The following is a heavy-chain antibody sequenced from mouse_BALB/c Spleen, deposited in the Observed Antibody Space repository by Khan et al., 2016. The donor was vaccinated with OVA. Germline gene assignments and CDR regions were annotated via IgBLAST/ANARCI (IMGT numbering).Heavy chain of an antibody. Sequence: QMQLKQSGAELARPGASVKLSCKASGYTFTDYYINWVKQRTGQGLEWIGEIYPGSGNTYYNEKFKDKATLTADKSSTTAYMQLSSLTSEDSAVYFCARRNYFGYTFAYWGQGTLVTVSA. CDR3: ARRNYFGYTFAY. D-gene: IGHD1-2*01. V-gene: IGHV1-77*01. J-gene: IGHJ3*01. CDR1: GYTFTDYY. CDR2: IYPGSGNT.